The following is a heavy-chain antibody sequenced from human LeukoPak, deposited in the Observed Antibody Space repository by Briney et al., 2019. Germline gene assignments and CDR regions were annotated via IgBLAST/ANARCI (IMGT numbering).Heavy chain of an antibody. CDR2: IFYSGST. J-gene: IGHJ4*02. V-gene: IGHV4-59*12. D-gene: IGHD5-18*01. CDR3: ARAPLTTVTDIGYSYGFYYFDY. Sequence: SETLSLTCTVSGGSISTYYWSWIRQPPGKGLEWIGYIFYSGSTNYNPSLKSRVTISVDTSKNQFSLNLNSVTPEDTAVYYCARAPLTTVTDIGYSYGFYYFDYWGQGTLVTVSS. CDR1: GGSISTYY.